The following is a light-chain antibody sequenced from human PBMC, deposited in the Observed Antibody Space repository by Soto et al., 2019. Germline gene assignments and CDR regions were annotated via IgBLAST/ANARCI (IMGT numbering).Light chain of an antibody. CDR3: QHYINYPYS. CDR2: KAS. CDR1: QSVSSW. Sequence: DIQMTQSPSTLSASVGDSVTITCRASQSVSSWLAWYQQKPGKAPKLLIYKASNLENGVPSRFSGSGSGTGFTLTISSLQPDDFATYYCQHYINYPYSFGQGTQLEIK. J-gene: IGKJ2*03. V-gene: IGKV1-5*03.